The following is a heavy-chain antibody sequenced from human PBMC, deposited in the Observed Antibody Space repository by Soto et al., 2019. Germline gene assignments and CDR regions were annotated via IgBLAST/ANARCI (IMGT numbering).Heavy chain of an antibody. J-gene: IGHJ2*01. D-gene: IGHD3-16*01. Sequence: QVQLQESGPGLVKPSETLSLTCTVSGDFISNFYWSWIRQPAGKGLQSLGRISASGRSNYNPNLQSRVAMSLDTSNNQFSLRLTSLSAADTAVYFCARGIGRYFDLWGRGTLVTVFS. CDR3: ARGIGRYFDL. V-gene: IGHV4-4*07. CDR2: ISASGRS. CDR1: GDFISNFY.